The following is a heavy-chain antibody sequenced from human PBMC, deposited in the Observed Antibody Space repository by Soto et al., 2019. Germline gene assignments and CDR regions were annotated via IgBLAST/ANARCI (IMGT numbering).Heavy chain of an antibody. V-gene: IGHV4-34*01. CDR1: GGSFSGYY. Sequence: SETLSLTCAVYGGSFSGYYWSWIRQPPGKGLEWIGEINHSGSTNYNPSLKSRVTISVDTSKNQFSLKLSSVTAADTAVYYCARGRGYSYGYLEYWGQGTLVTVSS. J-gene: IGHJ4*02. CDR2: INHSGST. D-gene: IGHD5-18*01. CDR3: ARGRGYSYGYLEY.